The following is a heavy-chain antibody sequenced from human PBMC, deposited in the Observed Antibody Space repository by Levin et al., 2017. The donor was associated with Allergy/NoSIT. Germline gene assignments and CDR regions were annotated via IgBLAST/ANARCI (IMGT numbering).Heavy chain of an antibody. J-gene: IGHJ5*02. D-gene: IGHD3-3*01. CDR2: IYPGDSDT. CDR1: GYSFTSYW. CDR3: ARQDSHYDFSWFDP. Sequence: KVSCKGSGYSFTSYWIGWVRQMPGKGLEWMGIIYPGDSDTRYSPSFQGQVTISADKSISTAYLQWSSLKASDTAMYYCARQDSHYDFSWFDPWGQGTLVTVSS. V-gene: IGHV5-51*01.